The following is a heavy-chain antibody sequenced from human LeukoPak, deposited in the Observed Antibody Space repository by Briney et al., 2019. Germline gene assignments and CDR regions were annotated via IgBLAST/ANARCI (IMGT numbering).Heavy chain of an antibody. CDR3: ARDWGCSSSSMTPYNWFDP. CDR2: MNPNSGNT. D-gene: IGHD6-6*01. J-gene: IGHJ5*02. CDR1: GYTFTGYY. Sequence: ASVKVSCKASGYTFTGYYMHWVRQATGQGLEWMGWMNPNSGNTGYAQKFQGRVTMTRNTSISTAYMELSSLRSEDTAVYYCARDWGCSSSSMTPYNWFDPWGQGTLVTVSS. V-gene: IGHV1-8*02.